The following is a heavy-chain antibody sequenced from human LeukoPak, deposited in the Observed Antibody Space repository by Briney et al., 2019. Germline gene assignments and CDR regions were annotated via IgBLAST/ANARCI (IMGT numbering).Heavy chain of an antibody. Sequence: SVKVSCKASGGTFSSYAISWVRQAPGQGLEWMGGIIAIFGTANYAQKFQGRVTITADESTSTAYMELSSLRSEDTAVYYCASYYYDSSGYYLPDAFDIWGQGTMVTVSS. CDR3: ASYYYDSSGYYLPDAFDI. V-gene: IGHV1-69*13. D-gene: IGHD3-22*01. CDR1: GGTFSSYA. CDR2: IIAIFGTA. J-gene: IGHJ3*02.